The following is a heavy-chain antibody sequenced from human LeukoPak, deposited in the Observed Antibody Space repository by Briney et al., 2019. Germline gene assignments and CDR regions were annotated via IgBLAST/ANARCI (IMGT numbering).Heavy chain of an antibody. J-gene: IGHJ4*02. CDR1: GFTFSSYS. D-gene: IGHD5-12*01. V-gene: IGHV3-21*01. CDR2: ISSSSSYI. CDR3: ARGNSGYDHPTPDY. Sequence: GGSLRLSCAASGFTFSSYSMNWVRQAPEKGLEWVSSISSSSSYIYYADSVKGRFTISRDNAKNSLYLQMNSLRAEDTAVYYCARGNSGYDHPTPDYWGQGTLVTVSS.